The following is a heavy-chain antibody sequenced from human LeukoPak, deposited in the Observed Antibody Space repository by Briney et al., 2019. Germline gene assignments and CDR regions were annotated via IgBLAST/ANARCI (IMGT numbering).Heavy chain of an antibody. Sequence: SQTLSLTCAISGDSVSTNSASWNWIRQSPSRGLEWLGRTYYRSKWLYDFAVSVKSRVTIIPDTSKNQFSLQLNSVTPDDTAVYYCTRQHCSSTSCYSYNWFDPWGQGTLVTVSS. CDR2: TYYRSKWLY. CDR1: GDSVSTNSAS. D-gene: IGHD2-2*01. CDR3: TRQHCSSTSCYSYNWFDP. J-gene: IGHJ5*02. V-gene: IGHV6-1*01.